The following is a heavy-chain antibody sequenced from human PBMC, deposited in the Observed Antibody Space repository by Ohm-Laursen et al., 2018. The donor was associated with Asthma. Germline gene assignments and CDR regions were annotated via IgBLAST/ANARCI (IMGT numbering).Heavy chain of an antibody. Sequence: SLRLSCSASGFTFSSYAMHWVRQAPGKGLEWVAVISYDGSNKYYADSVKGRFTISRDNSKNTLYLQMNSLRAEDMAVYYCAREPLSDYDYYYGMDVWGQGTTVTVSS. CDR1: GFTFSSYA. CDR2: ISYDGSNK. CDR3: AREPLSDYDYYYGMDV. D-gene: IGHD1-26*01. J-gene: IGHJ6*02. V-gene: IGHV3-30-3*01.